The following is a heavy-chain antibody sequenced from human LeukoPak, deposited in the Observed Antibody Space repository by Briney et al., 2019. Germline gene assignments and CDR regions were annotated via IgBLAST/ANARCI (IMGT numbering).Heavy chain of an antibody. CDR1: GFTFSSYE. J-gene: IGHJ4*02. Sequence: GGSLRLSCAASGFTFSSYEMNWVRQAPGKGLEWVANIKQDGSEKYYVDSVKGRFTISRDNAKNSLYLQMNSLRAEDTAVYYCARDQRYCSSSSCPWEPFDYWGQGTLVTVSS. D-gene: IGHD2-2*01. V-gene: IGHV3-7*05. CDR3: ARDQRYCSSSSCPWEPFDY. CDR2: IKQDGSEK.